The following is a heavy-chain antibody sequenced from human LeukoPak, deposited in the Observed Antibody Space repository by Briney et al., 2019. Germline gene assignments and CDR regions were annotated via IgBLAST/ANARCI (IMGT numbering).Heavy chain of an antibody. Sequence: SGPTLVNPTQTLTLTCTFSGFSLSTSGVGVGWIRQPPGEALEWLALIYWGDDKRYSPSLKSRLTITKDTSKNQVVLTMTNMDPVDTAIYYCAHKIQSSSGWYSFDYWGQGTLVTVSS. CDR2: IYWGDDK. V-gene: IGHV2-5*02. CDR1: GFSLSTSGVG. J-gene: IGHJ4*02. D-gene: IGHD6-19*01. CDR3: AHKIQSSSGWYSFDY.